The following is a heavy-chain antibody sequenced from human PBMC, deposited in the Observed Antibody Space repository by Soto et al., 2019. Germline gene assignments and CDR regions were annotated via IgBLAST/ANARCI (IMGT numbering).Heavy chain of an antibody. D-gene: IGHD1-26*01. V-gene: IGHV4-31*03. CDR2: FYYSGNT. CDR1: GGSIRSGGYY. CDR3: ARAMGAINYFDY. Sequence: QVQLQESGPGLVKPSQTLSLTCTVSGGSIRSGGYYWSWIRQHPGKGLEWIGYFYYSGNTYYNPSLKSRLTISGDTSKNHFSLNLSSVTAADTAVYYCARAMGAINYFDYWGQGTLVTVSS. J-gene: IGHJ4*02.